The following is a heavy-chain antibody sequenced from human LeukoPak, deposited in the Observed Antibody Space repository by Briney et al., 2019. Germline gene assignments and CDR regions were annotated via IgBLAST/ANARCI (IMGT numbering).Heavy chain of an antibody. Sequence: GGSLRLSCAASGFTFSSYWMTWVRQAPGKGLEWVAFIRYDGSNKYYADSVKGRFTISRDNSKNTLYLQMNSLRAEDTAVYYCAKSERGFLEWSYYFDYWGQGTLVTVSS. V-gene: IGHV3-30*02. CDR3: AKSERGFLEWSYYFDY. D-gene: IGHD3-3*01. J-gene: IGHJ4*02. CDR1: GFTFSSYW. CDR2: IRYDGSNK.